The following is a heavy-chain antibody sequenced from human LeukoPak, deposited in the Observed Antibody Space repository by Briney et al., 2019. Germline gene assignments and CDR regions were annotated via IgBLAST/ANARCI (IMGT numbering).Heavy chain of an antibody. Sequence: SSETLSLTCTVSSGSISTSSYCWGWIRQPPGKGLEWIGSISYSGTTYYNPSLKSRVTISVDTSNNQFSLRLTSVTAADTAVYFCARHPSSAWHADYWGHGTLVTVPS. CDR3: ARHPSSAWHADY. V-gene: IGHV4-39*01. J-gene: IGHJ4*01. CDR2: ISYSGTT. D-gene: IGHD6-25*01. CDR1: SGSISTSSYC.